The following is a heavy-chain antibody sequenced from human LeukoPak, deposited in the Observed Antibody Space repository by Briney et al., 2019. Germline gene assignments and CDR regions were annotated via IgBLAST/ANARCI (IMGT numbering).Heavy chain of an antibody. Sequence: PSEALSLTCTVSGASISSLYWSWIRQLPGTGLEWIGFISNSGSPTYNPSLNSRVTISLDTSKNQFSLKVNYVTAADTAVYYCASESRQLGNWGQGTLVTVSS. CDR2: ISNSGSP. J-gene: IGHJ4*02. CDR3: ASESRQLGN. D-gene: IGHD1-1*01. CDR1: GASISSLY. V-gene: IGHV4-59*01.